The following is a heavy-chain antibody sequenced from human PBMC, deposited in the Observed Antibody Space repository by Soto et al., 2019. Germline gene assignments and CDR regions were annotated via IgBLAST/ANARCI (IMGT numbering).Heavy chain of an antibody. CDR1: GFPFSSYA. CDR2: ISGSGGST. J-gene: IGHJ5*02. CDR3: AKLSSSSWYWFDP. V-gene: IGHV3-23*01. D-gene: IGHD6-13*01. Sequence: EVQLLESGGGLLQPGGSLRLSCAASGFPFSSYAMSWVRQAPGKGLEWVSIISGSGGSTYYADSVKGRFTISRDNSKNTLYLQMNSLRAEDTAVYYCAKLSSSSWYWFDPWGQGTLVTVSS.